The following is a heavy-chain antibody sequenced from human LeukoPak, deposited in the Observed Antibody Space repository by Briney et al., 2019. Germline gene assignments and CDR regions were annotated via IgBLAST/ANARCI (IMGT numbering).Heavy chain of an antibody. V-gene: IGHV3-33*06. J-gene: IGHJ4*02. CDR3: AKSSSSWSLTFDY. CDR1: GFTFSSYG. CDR2: IWYDGSNK. D-gene: IGHD6-13*01. Sequence: QTGGSLRLSCAASGFTFSSYGMHWVRQAPGKGLEWVAVIWYDGSNKYYADSVKGRFTISRDNSKNTLYLQMNSLRAEDTAVYYCAKSSSSWSLTFDYWGQGTLVTVSS.